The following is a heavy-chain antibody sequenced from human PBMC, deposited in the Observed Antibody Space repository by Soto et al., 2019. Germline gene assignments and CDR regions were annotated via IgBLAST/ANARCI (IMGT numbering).Heavy chain of an antibody. CDR2: ISYDGSNK. CDR1: GFTFSSYG. D-gene: IGHD3-3*01. J-gene: IGHJ6*02. CDR3: AKGRRRTSITIFGVVTTPLMDV. Sequence: LRLSCAASGFTFSSYGMHWVRQAPGKGLEWVAVISYDGSNKYYADSVKGRFTISRANSKNTLYLQMNSLRAEDTAVYYCAKGRRRTSITIFGVVTTPLMDVWGQGTTVTVSS. V-gene: IGHV3-30*18.